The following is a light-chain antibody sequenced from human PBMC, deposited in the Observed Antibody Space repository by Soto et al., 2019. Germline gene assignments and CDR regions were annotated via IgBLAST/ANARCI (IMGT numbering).Light chain of an antibody. CDR3: QQSNCSPS. CDR1: QIINTY. Sequence: EILMTQSPSSLSASVGDRAILTCRASQIINTYLNWYQQKPGKAPSLLIYGASNWEIGVPSRFSGRGSGTDFTLTSSSLQPEDFATYHCQQSNCSPSFGQATKVEI. J-gene: IGKJ1*01. V-gene: IGKV1-39*01. CDR2: GAS.